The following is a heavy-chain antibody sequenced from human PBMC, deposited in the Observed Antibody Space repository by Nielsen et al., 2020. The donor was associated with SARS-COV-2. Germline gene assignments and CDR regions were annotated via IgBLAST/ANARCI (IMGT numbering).Heavy chain of an antibody. V-gene: IGHV3-23*01. D-gene: IGHD6-19*01. CDR1: GFTFSNPW. CDR3: TRRVAGGTMDV. CDR2: IGVSGGGT. J-gene: IGHJ6*02. Sequence: LSLTCAASGFTFSNPWMNWVRQAPGKGLEWVSTIGVSGGGTYYADSLKGRFTISRDNSKNTLYLQMNSLGADDTAIYYCTRRVAGGTMDVWGQGTTVTVSS.